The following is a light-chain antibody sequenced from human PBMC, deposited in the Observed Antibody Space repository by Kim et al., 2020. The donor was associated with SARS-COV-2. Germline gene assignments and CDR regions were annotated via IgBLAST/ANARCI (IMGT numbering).Light chain of an antibody. CDR2: ANS. Sequence: RVNISCTGTSSNIGAGYDVHWYQQLPGTAPKRLIYANSNRPSRVPDRFSGSKSGTSASLAITGLQAEDEADYYCQSYDSSLSGSVFGGGTQLTVL. J-gene: IGLJ2*01. V-gene: IGLV1-40*01. CDR1: SSNIGAGYD. CDR3: QSYDSSLSGSV.